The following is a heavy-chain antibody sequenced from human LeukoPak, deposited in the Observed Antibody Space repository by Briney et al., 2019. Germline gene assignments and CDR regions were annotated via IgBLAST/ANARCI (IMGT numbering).Heavy chain of an antibody. V-gene: IGHV4-4*07. Sequence: TSETLSLTCTVSGGSSSNYYWSWIRQPAGKGLEWIGRIYSSGSTNYNPSLKSRVTMSVDTSKNQFSLRLSSVTAADAAVYYCARDYYYDSSGSLNDALDIWGQGTMVTVSS. CDR2: IYSSGST. D-gene: IGHD3-22*01. CDR1: GGSSSNYY. J-gene: IGHJ3*02. CDR3: ARDYYYDSSGSLNDALDI.